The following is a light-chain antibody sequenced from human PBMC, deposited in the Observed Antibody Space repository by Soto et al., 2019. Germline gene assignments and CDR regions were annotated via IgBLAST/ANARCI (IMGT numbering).Light chain of an antibody. J-gene: IGLJ1*01. CDR2: DVS. CDR1: SSVVGGFNY. CDR3: ASNTTSSTYV. V-gene: IGLV2-14*03. Sequence: QSALTQPASVSGSPGQSIAISCTGTSSVVGGFNYVSWYQQHPGKAPKFMIYDVSSRPSGVSDRFSGSKSGNTASLTISGLQADDETDSSCASNTTSSTYVFGTGTKVTVL.